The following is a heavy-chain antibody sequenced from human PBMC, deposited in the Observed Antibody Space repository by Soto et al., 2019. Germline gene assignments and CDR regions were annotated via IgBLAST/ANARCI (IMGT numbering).Heavy chain of an antibody. Sequence: QVKLVESVGGAVQPGRSLRLSCAASGFTFSSYGMHWVRQAPGKALEWVAVISYDGSNKYYEDSVQGRFTISRDNSKNSMYLQRTSLRAEDTPVYSCANGRVGELLSIDYCGQGTLVTVSS. CDR2: ISYDGSNK. J-gene: IGHJ4*02. V-gene: IGHV3-30*18. CDR1: GFTFSSYG. CDR3: ANGRVGELLSIDY. D-gene: IGHD3-10*01.